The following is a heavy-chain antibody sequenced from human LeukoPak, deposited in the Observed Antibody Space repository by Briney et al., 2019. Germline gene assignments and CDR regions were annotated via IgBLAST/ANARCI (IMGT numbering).Heavy chain of an antibody. Sequence: QTGGSLILSCGASGFTFSSYWMSWVRQAPGKGLEWVANIKQDGREKYYVDSVKGRFAISRDNAKNSLCLQMNSLRAEDTAVYYCAELGITMIGGVWGKGTTVTISS. CDR2: IKQDGREK. V-gene: IGHV3-7*01. CDR3: AELGITMIGGV. D-gene: IGHD3-10*02. J-gene: IGHJ6*04. CDR1: GFTFSSYW.